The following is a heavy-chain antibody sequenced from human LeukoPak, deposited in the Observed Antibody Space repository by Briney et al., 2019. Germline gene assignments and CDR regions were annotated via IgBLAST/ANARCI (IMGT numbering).Heavy chain of an antibody. CDR1: GGSFSGYY. CDR3: ARGIDY. Sequence: PSETLSLTCAVYGGSFSGYYWSWIRQPPGKGLEWIGEINHSGSTNYNPSLKSRVTISVDTSKNQFSLKLSSVTAADTAVYYCARGIDYWGQGTLVTVSS. V-gene: IGHV4-34*01. CDR2: INHSGST. J-gene: IGHJ4*02.